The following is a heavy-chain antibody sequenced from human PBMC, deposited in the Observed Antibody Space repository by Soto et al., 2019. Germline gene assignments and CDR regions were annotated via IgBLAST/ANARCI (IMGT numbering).Heavy chain of an antibody. CDR3: ATALRVAVYMDV. CDR1: GFPFSSYN. CDR2: ISRSSSTI. J-gene: IGHJ6*03. D-gene: IGHD2-15*01. V-gene: IGHV3-48*01. Sequence: PGGSLRLSCAASGFPFSSYNMKWVRQAPGRGLEWVSYISRSSSTIYYAASVKGRFTISRDNAKNSLSLQMNSLRAEDTAVYYCATALRVAVYMDVWGKGTTVTVSS.